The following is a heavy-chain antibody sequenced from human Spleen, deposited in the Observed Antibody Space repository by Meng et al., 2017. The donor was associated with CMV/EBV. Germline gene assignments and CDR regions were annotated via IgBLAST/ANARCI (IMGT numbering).Heavy chain of an antibody. Sequence: GESLKISCAASGFTFSSYAMHWVRQAPGKGLEWVAVISYDGSNKYYADSVKGRFTISRDNSKSTLYLQMNSLRAEDTAVYYCATVDTAMVSSGAFDIWGQGTMVTVSS. CDR3: ATVDTAMVSSGAFDI. J-gene: IGHJ3*02. CDR2: ISYDGSNK. D-gene: IGHD5-18*01. CDR1: GFTFSSYA. V-gene: IGHV3-30*04.